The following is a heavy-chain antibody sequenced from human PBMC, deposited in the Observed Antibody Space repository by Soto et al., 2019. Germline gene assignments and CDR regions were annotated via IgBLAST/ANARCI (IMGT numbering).Heavy chain of an antibody. Sequence: QVHLVQSGADVKRPGSSVKVSCKASGNSFKNDAINWLRQAPGQGLEWMGGLIPIVGTPMYGQRFQGRVTLTADESTETVYMELSSLKSEDTAVYFCAREARFDAFDIWGQGTLVTVSS. CDR1: GNSFKNDA. CDR2: LIPIVGTP. D-gene: IGHD3-3*01. V-gene: IGHV1-69*12. CDR3: AREARFDAFDI. J-gene: IGHJ3*02.